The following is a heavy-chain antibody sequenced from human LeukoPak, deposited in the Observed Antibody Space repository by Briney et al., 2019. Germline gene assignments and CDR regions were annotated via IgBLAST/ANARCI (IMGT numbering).Heavy chain of an antibody. CDR3: ARGRYYGSGSYEGLDP. CDR2: IYYSGST. Sequence: KSSETLSLTCTVSGGSISSSSYYWGWIRQPPGKGLEWIGSIYYSGSTYYNPSLKSRVTISVDTSKNQFSLKLSSVTAADTAVYYCARGRYYGSGSYEGLDPWGQGTLVTVSS. V-gene: IGHV4-39*01. D-gene: IGHD3-10*01. CDR1: GGSISSSSYY. J-gene: IGHJ5*02.